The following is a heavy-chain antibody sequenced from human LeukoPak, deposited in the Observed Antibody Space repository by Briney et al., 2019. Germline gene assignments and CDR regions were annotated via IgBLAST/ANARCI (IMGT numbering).Heavy chain of an antibody. D-gene: IGHD4-17*01. Sequence: PGGSLRLSCAASGFTFSSYWMHWVRQAPGKGLEWVSLISWDGVSTYYADSVKGRFTISRDNTKNSLFLQMNSLRTEDTALYYCAKDMASALNDYGDAYYFYYYMDVWGKGTTVTVSS. V-gene: IGHV3-43*01. J-gene: IGHJ6*03. CDR1: GFTFSSYW. CDR2: ISWDGVST. CDR3: AKDMASALNDYGDAYYFYYYMDV.